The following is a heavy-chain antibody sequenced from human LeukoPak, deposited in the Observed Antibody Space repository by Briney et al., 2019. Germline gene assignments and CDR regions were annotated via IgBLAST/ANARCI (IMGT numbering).Heavy chain of an antibody. Sequence: ASVKVSCKASGYIFSSYSISWVRQAPGQGLEWMGWISADSGNTNYAQMLQGRVTMTTDTSTSTAYMELRGLRSDDTAVYYCAGVGYSSSWYDDYWGQGTLVTASS. D-gene: IGHD6-13*01. V-gene: IGHV1-18*01. CDR3: AGVGYSSSWYDDY. J-gene: IGHJ4*02. CDR2: ISADSGNT. CDR1: GYIFSSYS.